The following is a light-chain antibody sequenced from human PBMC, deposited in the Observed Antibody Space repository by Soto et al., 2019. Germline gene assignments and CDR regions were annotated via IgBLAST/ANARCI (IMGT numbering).Light chain of an antibody. CDR3: SSYTSSSTLSNWV. V-gene: IGLV2-14*01. Sequence: QPASVSGSPGQSITISCTGTSSDVGGYNYVSWYQQHPGKAPKLMIYEVSNRPSGVSNRFSGSKSGNTASLTISGLQAEDEADYYCSSYTSSSTLSNWVFGGGTKLTVL. CDR1: SSDVGGYNY. CDR2: EVS. J-gene: IGLJ3*02.